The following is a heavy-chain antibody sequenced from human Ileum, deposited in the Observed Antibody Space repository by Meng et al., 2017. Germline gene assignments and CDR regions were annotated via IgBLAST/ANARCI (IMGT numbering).Heavy chain of an antibody. V-gene: IGHV4-61*01. CDR1: GASVRSNNDG. CDR3: ARDHWGSLDY. CDR2: GST. D-gene: IGHD7-27*01. Sequence: QLQETVAGLVRPSETLSRTGTVSGASVRSNNDGWGWIRQPPGKGLEWIGYGSTNHNPSLKSRVTISVDTSKNQFFLTLNSVTAADTAIYYCARDHWGSLDYWGQGILVTVSS. J-gene: IGHJ4*02.